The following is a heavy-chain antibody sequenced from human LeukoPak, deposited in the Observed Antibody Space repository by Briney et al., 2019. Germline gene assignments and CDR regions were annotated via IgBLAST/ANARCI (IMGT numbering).Heavy chain of an antibody. CDR3: ARGVREDTTMATYYFDY. D-gene: IGHD5-18*01. Sequence: GESLKISCKGSGYSFTNYWIGWVRQMPGKGLEWMGIIYPGDSDTRYSPSFQGQVTISADKSISTAYLQWSSLKASDTAMYYCARGVREDTTMATYYFDYWGQGTLVTVSS. CDR1: GYSFTNYW. J-gene: IGHJ4*02. CDR2: IYPGDSDT. V-gene: IGHV5-51*01.